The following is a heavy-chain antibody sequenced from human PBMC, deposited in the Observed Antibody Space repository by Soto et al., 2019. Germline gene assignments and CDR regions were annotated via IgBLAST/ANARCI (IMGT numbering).Heavy chain of an antibody. V-gene: IGHV3-74*01. CDR1: GFTFSSYW. Sequence: EVQLVESGGGLVQPGGSLRLSCAASGFTFSSYWMHWVRQVPGKGLVWVSRIDEYGNTINYADSVRGRFTISRDNPKNTLYLKINGRRAEATALYDCTRYSGGRGGYWGQGTLVTVSS. D-gene: IGHD1-26*01. CDR2: IDEYGNTI. J-gene: IGHJ4*02. CDR3: TRYSGGRGGY.